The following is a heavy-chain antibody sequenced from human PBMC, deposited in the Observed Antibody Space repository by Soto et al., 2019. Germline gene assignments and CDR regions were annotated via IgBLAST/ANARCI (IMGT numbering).Heavy chain of an antibody. J-gene: IGHJ6*02. D-gene: IGHD4-17*01. CDR2: IKGDESTT. V-gene: IGHV3-74*01. Sequence: EVQLVESGGGLVQPGGSLRLSCAASEFTFSNYWMHWVRQAPGKGLVWVSRIKGDESTTNYADSVKGRFTISRDNAKNTLYLLMNSVRAEDTGVYYCARGVPGHYATDVWGQGTTVTVSS. CDR3: ARGVPGHYATDV. CDR1: EFTFSNYW.